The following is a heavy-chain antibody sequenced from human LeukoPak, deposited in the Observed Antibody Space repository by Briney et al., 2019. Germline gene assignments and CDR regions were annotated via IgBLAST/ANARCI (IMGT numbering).Heavy chain of an antibody. J-gene: IGHJ5*01. CDR1: GFTFSTYA. CDR2: ISDRGANT. Sequence: RGSLRLSCAASGFTFSTYAMTWVRQTPGEWLGWVWTISDRGANTYYPGSVKGPFTISTDNSKNTLYLQMNSLRVEDTATYDCAKAGLPADSGRWHNWFDSWGQGTLVTVSS. V-gene: IGHV3-23*01. D-gene: IGHD6-19*01. CDR3: AKAGLPADSGRWHNWFDS.